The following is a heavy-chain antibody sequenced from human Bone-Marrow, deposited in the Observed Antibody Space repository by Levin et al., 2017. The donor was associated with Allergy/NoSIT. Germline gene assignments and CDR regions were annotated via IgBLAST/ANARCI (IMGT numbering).Heavy chain of an antibody. V-gene: IGHV3-23*01. Sequence: PGGSLRLSCAASGFTFSSYAMSWVRQAPGKGLEWVSAISGSGGSTYYADSVKGRFTISRDNSKNTLYLQMNSLRAEDTAVYYCAKDKAVVITPITHFDYWGQGTLVTVSS. CDR2: ISGSGGST. CDR1: GFTFSSYA. CDR3: AKDKAVVITPITHFDY. J-gene: IGHJ4*02. D-gene: IGHD3-22*01.